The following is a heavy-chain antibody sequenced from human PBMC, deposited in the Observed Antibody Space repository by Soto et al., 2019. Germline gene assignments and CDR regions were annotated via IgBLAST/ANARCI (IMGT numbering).Heavy chain of an antibody. V-gene: IGHV1-18*01. CDR3: ARRRGGYYYYGMDV. J-gene: IGHJ6*02. CDR1: GYTFTNYD. Sequence: ASVKVSCKASGYTFTNYDINWVRQATGQGLEWMGWISAYNGNTNYAQKLQGRVTMTTDTSTSTAYMELRSLRSDDTAVYYCARRRGGYYYYGMDVWGQGTTVTVSS. CDR2: ISAYNGNT.